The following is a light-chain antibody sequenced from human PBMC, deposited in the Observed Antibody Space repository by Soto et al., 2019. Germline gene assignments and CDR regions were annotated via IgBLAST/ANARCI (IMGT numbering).Light chain of an antibody. Sequence: IQMTQSPSTLSASIGDTVTITCRASQSINRWLAWYQQKPGEAPKLLIYDASSVESGVPSRFSGTGSGTEFTLIISILQPDDVATYYWQQYRSYWTFGQGTKVEIK. CDR2: DAS. CDR3: QQYRSYWT. J-gene: IGKJ1*01. CDR1: QSINRW. V-gene: IGKV1-5*01.